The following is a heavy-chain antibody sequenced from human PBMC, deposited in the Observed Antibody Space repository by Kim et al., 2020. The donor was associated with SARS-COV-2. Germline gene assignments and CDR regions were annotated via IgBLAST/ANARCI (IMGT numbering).Heavy chain of an antibody. CDR3: AKDGGSRYNWNGNYYYYGMDV. J-gene: IGHJ6*02. CDR1: GFTFDDYT. V-gene: IGHV3-43*01. CDR2: ISWDGGST. Sequence: GGSLRLSCAASGFTFDDYTMHWVRQAPGKGLEWVSLISWDGGSTYYADSVKGRFTISRDNSKNSLYLQMNSLRTEDTALYYCAKDGGSRYNWNGNYYYYGMDVWGQGTTVTVSS. D-gene: IGHD1-20*01.